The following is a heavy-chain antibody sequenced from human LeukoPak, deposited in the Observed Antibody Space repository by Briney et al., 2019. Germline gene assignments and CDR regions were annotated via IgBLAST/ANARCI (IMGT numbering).Heavy chain of an antibody. D-gene: IGHD1-26*01. CDR3: ARGVGPQSY. CDR2: IYYTGST. Sequence: PSETLSLTCTVSGGSISSYYWSWIRQPPGKGLEWIGSIYYTGSTNYNPSLKSRVTMSVDTSRNHFSLRLSSVTAADTAVYYCARGVGPQSYWGQGTLVTVSS. V-gene: IGHV4-59*01. J-gene: IGHJ4*02. CDR1: GGSISSYY.